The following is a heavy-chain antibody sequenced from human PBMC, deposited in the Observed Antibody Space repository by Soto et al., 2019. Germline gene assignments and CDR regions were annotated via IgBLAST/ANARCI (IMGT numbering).Heavy chain of an antibody. Sequence: PGGSLRLSCAASGFTFSSYGMHWVRQAPGKGLEWVAVISYDGSNKYYADSVKGRFTISRDNSKNTLYLQMNSLSAEDTAVYYCAKDLRGMWLVRDPPDYWGQGTLVTVSS. V-gene: IGHV3-30*18. CDR1: GFTFSSYG. D-gene: IGHD6-19*01. J-gene: IGHJ4*02. CDR2: ISYDGSNK. CDR3: AKDLRGMWLVRDPPDY.